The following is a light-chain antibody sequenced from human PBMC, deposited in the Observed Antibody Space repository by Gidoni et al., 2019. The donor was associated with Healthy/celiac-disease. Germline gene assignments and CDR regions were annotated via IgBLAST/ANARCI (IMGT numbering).Light chain of an antibody. Sequence: EIVLTQSPATLSVSPGERATLSCRASQSVSSNLAWYQQKPGQAPRLLIYGASTRATGIPARCSGSGSGTEFTLTISSLQSEDFAVYYCQQYNNWLFXQXTKLEIK. V-gene: IGKV3-15*01. CDR3: QQYNNWL. CDR1: QSVSSN. J-gene: IGKJ2*01. CDR2: GAS.